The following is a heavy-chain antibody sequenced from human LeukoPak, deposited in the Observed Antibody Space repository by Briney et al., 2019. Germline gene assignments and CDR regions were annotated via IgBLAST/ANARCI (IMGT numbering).Heavy chain of an antibody. J-gene: IGHJ6*03. CDR3: ARQAVVVPAAIRDYYYYYMDV. CDR2: IYTSGST. V-gene: IGHV4-4*09. Sequence: SETLSLTCTVSGGSISSYCWSWIRQPPGKGLEWIGYIYTSGSTNYNPSLKSRVTISVDTSKNQFSLKLSSVTAADTAVYYCARQAVVVPAAIRDYYYYYMDVWGKGTTVTVSS. D-gene: IGHD2-2*02. CDR1: GGSISSYC.